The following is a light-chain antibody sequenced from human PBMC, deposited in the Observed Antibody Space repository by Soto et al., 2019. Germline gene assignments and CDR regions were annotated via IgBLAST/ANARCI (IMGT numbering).Light chain of an antibody. Sequence: EIVMTQSPATLSVSPGERATLSCRASQSVSGKLAWYQQKPGQAPRLIIYGASTRAPGIPARFSGRGSGTQFTLTISSLQSEDVATYYCQKCNSSPLTFGGGTEVEIK. V-gene: IGKV3-15*01. CDR1: QSVSGK. J-gene: IGKJ4*01. CDR3: QKCNSSPLT. CDR2: GAS.